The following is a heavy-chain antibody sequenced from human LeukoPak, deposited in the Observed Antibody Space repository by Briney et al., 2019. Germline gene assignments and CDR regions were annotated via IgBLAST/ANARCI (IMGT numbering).Heavy chain of an antibody. Sequence: ASVKVSCKASGGTFSSYAISWVRQAPGQGLEWMGGIIPIFGTANYAQKFQGRVTITTDESTSTAYMELSSLRSEDTAVYYCARGTGTLYYMDVWGKGTTVTVSS. J-gene: IGHJ6*03. CDR1: GGTFSSYA. V-gene: IGHV1-69*05. CDR3: ARGTGTLYYMDV. D-gene: IGHD1-7*01. CDR2: IIPIFGTA.